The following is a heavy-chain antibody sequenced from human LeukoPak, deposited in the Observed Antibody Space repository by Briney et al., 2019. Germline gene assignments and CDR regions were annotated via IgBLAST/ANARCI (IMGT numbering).Heavy chain of an antibody. D-gene: IGHD2-15*01. J-gene: IGHJ4*02. CDR1: GYTFTAYH. CDR3: ARACRSCGDGACSCFDY. V-gene: IGHV1-2*02. Sequence: ASVKGSCTASGYTFTAYHIHWLRQAPGQGLEWMGWIKPDSSATKYTQKFQGRVTLTRGTSISTAYLELSRLRSDDTAIYYCARACRSCGDGACSCFDYWGQGTPVTVSS. CDR2: IKPDSSAT.